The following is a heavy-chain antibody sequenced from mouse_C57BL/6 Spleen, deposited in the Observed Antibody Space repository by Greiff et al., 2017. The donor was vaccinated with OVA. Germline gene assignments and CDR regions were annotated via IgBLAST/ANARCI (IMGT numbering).Heavy chain of an antibody. D-gene: IGHD2-3*01. CDR3: ATSDGYYWYFDV. J-gene: IGHJ1*03. V-gene: IGHV1-26*01. CDR2: INPNNGGT. CDR1: GYTFTDYY. Sequence: EVQLQQSGPELVKPGASVKISCKASGYTFTDYYMNWVKQSHGKSLEWIGDINPNNGGTSYNQKFKGKATLTVDKSSSTAYMELRSLTSEDSAVYYSATSDGYYWYFDVWGTGTTVTVSS.